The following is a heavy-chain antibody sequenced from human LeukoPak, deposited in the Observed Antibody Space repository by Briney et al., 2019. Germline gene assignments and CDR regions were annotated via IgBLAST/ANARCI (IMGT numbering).Heavy chain of an antibody. CDR3: ARGKRFGSWDYGMDV. V-gene: IGHV3-13*01. CDR1: GFTFSSYD. D-gene: IGHD3-10*01. J-gene: IGHJ6*02. CDR2: IGTAGDT. Sequence: PGGSLRLSCAASGFTFSSYDMHWVRQATGKGLEWASAIGTAGDTYYPGSVKGRFTISRENAKNSLYLQMNSLRAGDTAVYYCARGKRFGSWDYGMDVWGQGTTVTVSS.